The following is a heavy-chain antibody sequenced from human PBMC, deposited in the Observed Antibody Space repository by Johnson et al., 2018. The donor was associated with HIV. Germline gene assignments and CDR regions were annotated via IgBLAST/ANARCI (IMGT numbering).Heavy chain of an antibody. CDR1: GFTFSDYY. CDR3: ARGLPYYYDSSSYFVRVVAGAFDI. V-gene: IGHV3-11*04. Sequence: QVQLVESGGGLVQPGGSLRLSCVASGFTFSDYYMTWIRQAPGKGLEWVSYIDSRGSIIYSADSVQGRFTISRDNAKNSLYLQMNSLRAEDTAVYNCARGLPYYYDSSSYFVRVVAGAFDIWGQGTLVTVSS. D-gene: IGHD3-22*01. CDR2: IDSRGSII. J-gene: IGHJ3*02.